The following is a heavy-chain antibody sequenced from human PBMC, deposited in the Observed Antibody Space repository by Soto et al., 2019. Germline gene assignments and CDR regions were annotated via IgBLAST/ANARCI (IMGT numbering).Heavy chain of an antibody. CDR1: GGTFSSYS. Sequence: QVQLVQSGAEVKQPGSSVKVSCKASGGTFSSYSINWVRQAPGQGLEWMGEISPIFGTANYAQKFQGRVTITADESTSTAYMELSSTRSEDTAVYYCARDGGRHSGGIDYWGQGTLVTVSS. D-gene: IGHD1-26*01. CDR3: ARDGGRHSGGIDY. J-gene: IGHJ4*02. V-gene: IGHV1-69*01. CDR2: ISPIFGTA.